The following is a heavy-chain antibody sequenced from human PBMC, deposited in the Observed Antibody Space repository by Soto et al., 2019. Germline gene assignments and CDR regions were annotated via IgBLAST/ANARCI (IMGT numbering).Heavy chain of an antibody. CDR2: INAGNGNT. CDR3: ARVSGWYFLDY. V-gene: IGHV1-3*05. Sequence: QVQLVQSGAEEKKPGASVKVSCKASGYTFTSYAMHWVRQAPGQRLEWMGWINAGNGNTKYSQKFQGRVTITRDTSASTVYMELSSLRSQDTAVYYCARVSGWYFLDYWGQGTLVTVSS. CDR1: GYTFTSYA. D-gene: IGHD6-19*01. J-gene: IGHJ4*02.